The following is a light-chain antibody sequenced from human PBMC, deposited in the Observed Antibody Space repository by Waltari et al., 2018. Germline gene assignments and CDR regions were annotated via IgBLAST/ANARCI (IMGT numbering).Light chain of an antibody. V-gene: IGLV3-25*03. CDR3: QSADDSGDHVL. Sequence: SPGLTQPPSVSVSPGQTAIITCSGDELADKSIYWFQQKSGQAPVVVVRRNTGRPSGIPERFSASDSGTTGTLVISGVQAEDEAEYYCQSADDSGDHVLFGGGTKLTVL. CDR2: RNT. J-gene: IGLJ2*01. CDR1: ELADKS.